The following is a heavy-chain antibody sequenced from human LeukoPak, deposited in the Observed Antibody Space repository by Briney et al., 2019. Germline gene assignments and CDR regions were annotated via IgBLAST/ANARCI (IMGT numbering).Heavy chain of an antibody. CDR1: GFTFISYA. D-gene: IGHD5-18*01. CDR3: AKAAYSYGDFDY. CDR2: ISGSGGST. Sequence: GGSLRLSCAASGFTFISYAMSWVRQAPGKGLEWVSAISGSGGSTYYADSVKRRFTITRDNSKNTLYLQMNSLRAEDTAVYYCAKAAYSYGDFDYWGQGTLVTVSS. J-gene: IGHJ4*02. V-gene: IGHV3-23*01.